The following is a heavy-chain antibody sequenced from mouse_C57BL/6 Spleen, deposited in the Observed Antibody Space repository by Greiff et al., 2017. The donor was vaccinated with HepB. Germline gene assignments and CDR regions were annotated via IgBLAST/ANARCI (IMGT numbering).Heavy chain of an antibody. V-gene: IGHV6-3*01. CDR1: GFTFSNYW. J-gene: IGHJ3*01. CDR3: TIYYEYDGFAY. D-gene: IGHD2-4*01. CDR2: IRLKSDNYAT. Sequence: EVKVEESGGGLVQPGGSMKLSCVASGFTFSNYWMNWVRQSPEKGLEWVAQIRLKSDNYATHYAESVKGRFTISRDDSKSSVYLQMNNLSAEDTGIYYCTIYYEYDGFAYWGQGTLVTVSA.